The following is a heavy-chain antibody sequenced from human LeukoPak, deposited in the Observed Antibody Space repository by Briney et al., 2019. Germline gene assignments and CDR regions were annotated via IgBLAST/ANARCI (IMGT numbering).Heavy chain of an antibody. V-gene: IGHV4-39*07. CDR1: GGSISSSSYY. D-gene: IGHD5-18*01. J-gene: IGHJ4*02. CDR3: AREARRGYSYGPFDY. CDR2: VYYSGIT. Sequence: PSETLSLTCTVSGGSISSSSYYWGWIRQPPGKGLEWIGSVYYSGITYYNPSLKSRVTISVDTSKNQFSLKLSSVTAADTAVYYCAREARRGYSYGPFDYWGQGTLVTVSS.